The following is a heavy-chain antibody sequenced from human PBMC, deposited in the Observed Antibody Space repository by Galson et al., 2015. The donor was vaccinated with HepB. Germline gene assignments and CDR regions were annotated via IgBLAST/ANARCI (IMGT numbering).Heavy chain of an antibody. CDR3: ARDYYGSGSDGVDY. CDR2: ISYDGSNK. Sequence: SLRLSCAASGFTLSSHAMHWVRQAPGKGLEWVALISYDGSNKYYADSVKGRFTISRDNSKNSLYLQMNSLRAEGAAVYYCARDYYGSGSDGVDYWGQGTLVTVSS. V-gene: IGHV3-30-3*01. J-gene: IGHJ4*02. D-gene: IGHD3-10*01. CDR1: GFTLSSHA.